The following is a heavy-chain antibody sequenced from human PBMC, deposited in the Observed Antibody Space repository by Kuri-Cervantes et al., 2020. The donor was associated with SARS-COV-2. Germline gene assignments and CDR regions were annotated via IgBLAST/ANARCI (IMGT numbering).Heavy chain of an antibody. CDR2: ITYDGSNK. V-gene: IGHV3-30*18. J-gene: IGHJ3*02. CDR1: GSSFSSYG. D-gene: IGHD3-3*01. Sequence: GGSLRLSCAASGSSFSSYGMHWVRQAQGKGLEGVAVITYDGSNKYYADSVKGRFTISRDNSKNTLYLQMNSLRAEDTAVYYCAKGSPGITIFGGVIIDPSDAFDIWGQGTMVTVSS. CDR3: AKGSPGITIFGGVIIDPSDAFDI.